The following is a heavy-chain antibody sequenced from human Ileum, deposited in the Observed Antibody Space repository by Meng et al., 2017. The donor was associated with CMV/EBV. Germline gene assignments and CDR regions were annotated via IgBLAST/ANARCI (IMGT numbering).Heavy chain of an antibody. J-gene: IGHJ4*02. Sequence: QGHLLECGDEVKKPGASVKIPCKTSAYTFTDHNIGGVRQAPGQGIEWVGWISLGNGQTVYGHKLQGRVTVTTDTSTNTAYMELRNLRSDDTAMYYCARDVWGFDYWGQGTLVTVSS. CDR2: ISLGNGQT. V-gene: IGHV1-18*04. CDR3: ARDVWGFDY. D-gene: IGHD7-27*01. CDR1: AYTFTDHN.